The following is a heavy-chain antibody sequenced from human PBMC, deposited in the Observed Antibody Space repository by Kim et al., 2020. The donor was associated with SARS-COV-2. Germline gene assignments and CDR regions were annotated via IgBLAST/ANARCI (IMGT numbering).Heavy chain of an antibody. Sequence: GGSLRLSCAASGFTYTKYWMHWVRQAPGKGLQGVASIREDGSEAFYVDSVRGRFTISREDAKNSLYLQMNSLRAEDMAVYYCVRGSFDYWGQGTLVTVSS. V-gene: IGHV3-7*01. CDR1: GFTYTKYW. CDR3: VRGSFDY. J-gene: IGHJ4*02. CDR2: IREDGSEA.